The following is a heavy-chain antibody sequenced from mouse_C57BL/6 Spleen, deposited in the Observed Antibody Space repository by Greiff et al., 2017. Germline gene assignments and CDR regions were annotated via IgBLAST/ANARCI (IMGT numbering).Heavy chain of an antibody. Sequence: EVKLVESGPELVKPGASVKIPCKASGYTFTDYNMDWVKQSHGKSLEWIGDINPNNGGTIYNQKFKGKATLTVDKSSSTAYMELRSLTSEDTAVYYCARSGVDSSGYSYYFDYWGQGTTLTVSS. V-gene: IGHV1-18*01. J-gene: IGHJ2*01. CDR1: GYTFTDYN. D-gene: IGHD3-2*02. CDR2: INPNNGGT. CDR3: ARSGVDSSGYSYYFDY.